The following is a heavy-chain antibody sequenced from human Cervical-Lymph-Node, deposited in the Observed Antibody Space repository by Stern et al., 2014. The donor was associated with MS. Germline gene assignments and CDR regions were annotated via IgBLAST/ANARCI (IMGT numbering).Heavy chain of an antibody. CDR1: GFTFRNAW. D-gene: IGHD1-26*01. V-gene: IGHV3-15*01. J-gene: IGHJ6*02. Sequence: VQLVESGGGLVKPGGSLRLSCAASGFTFRNAWMTWIRQAPGKGLEWVCRIKSKTDGETTDYAAPVKGRFTISRDDSKNTLYLQMNSLKTEDTAVYYCTTLDRSYPYYYYGMDVWGQGTTVTVSS. CDR2: IKSKTDGETT. CDR3: TTLDRSYPYYYYGMDV.